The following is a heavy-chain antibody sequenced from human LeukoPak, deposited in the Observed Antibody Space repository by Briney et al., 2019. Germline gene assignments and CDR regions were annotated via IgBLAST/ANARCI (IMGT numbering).Heavy chain of an antibody. Sequence: ASVKVSCKASGYTFTGYYMHWVRQAPGQGLEWMGWINPNSGGTNYAQKFQGRVTMTRDTSISTAYMELSRLRSDDTAVYYCARDGSLAQLSPPNPWGQGTLVTVSS. D-gene: IGHD6-13*01. V-gene: IGHV1-2*02. J-gene: IGHJ5*02. CDR2: INPNSGGT. CDR1: GYTFTGYY. CDR3: ARDGSLAQLSPPNP.